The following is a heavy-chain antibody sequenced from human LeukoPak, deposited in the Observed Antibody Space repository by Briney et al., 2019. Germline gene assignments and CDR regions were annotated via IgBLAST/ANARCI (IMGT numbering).Heavy chain of an antibody. D-gene: IGHD3-3*01. CDR1: GFIFSQYS. J-gene: IGHJ4*02. CDR2: IKQDASQE. Sequence: GGSLRLSCAASGFIFSQYSMNWVRQAPGKGPEWVAHIKQDASQEDHVDSVKGRFTISRDNAKNSLYLQMNSLRAEDTAVYYCARGVVYPTWSGPHWSDYWGQGTLVTVSS. CDR3: ARGVVYPTWSGPHWSDY. V-gene: IGHV3-7*01.